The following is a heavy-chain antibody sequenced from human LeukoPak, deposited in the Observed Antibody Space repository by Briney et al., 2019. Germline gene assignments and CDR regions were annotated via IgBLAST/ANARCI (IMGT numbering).Heavy chain of an antibody. CDR2: MYLSGTT. Sequence: PSETLSLTCTVSGDSINSLDLWSWIRQPPGKGLEWIGEMYLSGTTHSNPSVKSRVTISIDKSKNQFFLNLSSVTAADTAVYYCAGLVGRYSSGLYYYYFDYWGQGTLVTVSS. CDR3: AGLVGRYSSGLYYYYFDY. V-gene: IGHV4-4*02. D-gene: IGHD3-22*01. J-gene: IGHJ4*02. CDR1: GDSINSLDL.